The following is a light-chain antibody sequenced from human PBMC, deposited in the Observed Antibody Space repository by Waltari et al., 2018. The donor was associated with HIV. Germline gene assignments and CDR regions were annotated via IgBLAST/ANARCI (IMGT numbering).Light chain of an antibody. CDR1: TGAVTIGPF. CDR2: DTS. V-gene: IGLV7-46*01. Sequence: QAVVTQEPSLTVSPGGTVTLPCGPSTGAVTIGPFPHWFQQKPGQAPRTLIFDTSNKHSWTPARFSGSLLGGKAALTLSGAQPEDEAEYYCLLSYSGTRPWVFGGGTKLTVL. J-gene: IGLJ3*02. CDR3: LLSYSGTRPWV.